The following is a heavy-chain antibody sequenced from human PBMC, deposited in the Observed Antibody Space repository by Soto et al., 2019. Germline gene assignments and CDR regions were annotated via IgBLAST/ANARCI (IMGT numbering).Heavy chain of an antibody. CDR2: INPKTGGT. J-gene: IGHJ4*02. CDR1: GYTFTDYY. Sequence: ASVKVSCKASGYTFTDYYMHWVRQAPGQGLEWMGWINPKTGGTNYVQKFQGRVTMTRDTSITTAYMELNSLRAEDTAVYYCARIRGDWLLFPYFDYWGQGTLVTVSS. V-gene: IGHV1-2*02. D-gene: IGHD3-9*01. CDR3: ARIRGDWLLFPYFDY.